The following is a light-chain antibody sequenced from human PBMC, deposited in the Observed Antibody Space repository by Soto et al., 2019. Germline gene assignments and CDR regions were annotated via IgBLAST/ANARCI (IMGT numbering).Light chain of an antibody. Sequence: QSVLTQPPSVSGAPGQRVTISCTGSSSNIGAGYGVHWYQQLPGTAPKLLISGNSNRPSGVPDRFSGSKSGTSASLAITGLQAEDEADYYCQSYDSSLSGWVFGGGTQLTVL. J-gene: IGLJ3*02. CDR2: GNS. V-gene: IGLV1-40*01. CDR3: QSYDSSLSGWV. CDR1: SSNIGAGYG.